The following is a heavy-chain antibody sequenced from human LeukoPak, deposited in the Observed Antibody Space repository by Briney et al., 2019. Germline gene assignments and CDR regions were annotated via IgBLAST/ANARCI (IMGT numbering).Heavy chain of an antibody. V-gene: IGHV3-15*01. Sequence: GGSLRLSCAASGFTFSNAWMSWVRQAPGKGLEWVGRIKSKTDGGTTDYAAPVKGRFTISRDDSKNTLYLQMNSLKTEDTAVYYCTTDWQITMVREVINLDYWGQGTLVTVSS. D-gene: IGHD3-10*01. J-gene: IGHJ4*02. CDR1: GFTFSNAW. CDR2: IKSKTDGGTT. CDR3: TTDWQITMVREVINLDY.